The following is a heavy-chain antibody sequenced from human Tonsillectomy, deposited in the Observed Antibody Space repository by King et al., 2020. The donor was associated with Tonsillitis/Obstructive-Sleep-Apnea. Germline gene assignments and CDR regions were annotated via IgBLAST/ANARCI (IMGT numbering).Heavy chain of an antibody. Sequence: VQLVESGGGLVQPGGSLRLSCAASGFTCSRYWMHWGRQATGKGLVWGSRINGDGSSTTYADSVKGRFTISRDNAKNTLYLKMNSLRAEDTAVYYCARAYSGGFDCWGQGTLVTVSS. CDR1: GFTCSRYW. D-gene: IGHD6-19*01. J-gene: IGHJ4*02. V-gene: IGHV3-74*01. CDR3: ARAYSGGFDC. CDR2: INGDGSST.